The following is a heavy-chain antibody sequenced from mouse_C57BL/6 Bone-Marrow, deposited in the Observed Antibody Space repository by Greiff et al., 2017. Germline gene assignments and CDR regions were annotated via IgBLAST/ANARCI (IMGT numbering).Heavy chain of an antibody. Sequence: EVKLMESGPGLVKPSQSLSLTCSVTGYSITSGYYWNWIRQFPGNKLEWMGYISYDGSNNYNPSLKNRISITRDTSKNQFFLKLNSVTTEDTATYYCAKDSSGLFYAMDYWGQGTSVTVSS. CDR3: AKDSSGLFYAMDY. CDR2: ISYDGSN. CDR1: GYSITSGYY. V-gene: IGHV3-6*01. J-gene: IGHJ4*01. D-gene: IGHD3-2*02.